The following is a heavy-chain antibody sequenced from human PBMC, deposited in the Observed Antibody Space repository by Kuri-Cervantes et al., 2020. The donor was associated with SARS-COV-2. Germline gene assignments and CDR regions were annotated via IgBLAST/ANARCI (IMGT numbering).Heavy chain of an antibody. D-gene: IGHD1-14*01. Sequence: SGPTLVQPTQTLTLTCTFSGFSFSTSGMSMSWVRQPPGKALEWLGMLDWDDDKYYNTALRTRLTISKDSSKNQVVLTMTNMDPADTGTYYCARIPPTGGAIDVWGQGIKVTVSS. CDR3: ARIPPTGGAIDV. J-gene: IGHJ3*01. CDR1: GFSFSTSGMS. V-gene: IGHV2-70*20. CDR2: LDWDDDK.